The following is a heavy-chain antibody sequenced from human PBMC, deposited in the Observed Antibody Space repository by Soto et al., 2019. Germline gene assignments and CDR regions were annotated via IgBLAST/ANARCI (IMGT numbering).Heavy chain of an antibody. CDR3: AREVFPLLVATPGAFDI. V-gene: IGHV6-1*01. Sequence: QSQTLSLTCAISGDSVSSNSAAWNWIRQSPSRGLEWLGRTYYRSKWYNDYAVSVKSRITINPDTSKNQFSLQLNSVTPEDTAVYYCAREVFPLLVATPGAFDIWGQGTMVTVSS. D-gene: IGHD5-12*01. J-gene: IGHJ3*02. CDR2: TYYRSKWYN. CDR1: GDSVSSNSAA.